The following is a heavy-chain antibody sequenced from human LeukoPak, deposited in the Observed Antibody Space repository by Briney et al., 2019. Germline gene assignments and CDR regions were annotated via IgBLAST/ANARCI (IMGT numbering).Heavy chain of an antibody. CDR1: GGSFSGYY. CDR2: INHSGST. CDR3: ARGRPGRYYGSGSYSLGY. V-gene: IGHV4-34*01. J-gene: IGHJ4*02. Sequence: SETLSLTCAVYGGSFSGYYWSWIRQPPGKGLEWIGEINHSGSTNYNPSLKSRVTISVDTSKNQFSLKLSSVTAADTAVYYCARGRPGRYYGSGSYSLGYWGQGTLSPSPQ. D-gene: IGHD3-10*01.